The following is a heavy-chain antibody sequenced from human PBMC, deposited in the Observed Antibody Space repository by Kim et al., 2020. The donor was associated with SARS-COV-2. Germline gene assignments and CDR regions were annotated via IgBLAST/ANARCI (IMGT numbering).Heavy chain of an antibody. CDR3: AKRSAADYDILTGYYLYYYGMDV. Sequence: GGSLRLSCAASGFTFSSYAMSWVRQAPGKGLEWVSAISGSGGSTYYADSVKGRVTISRDNSKNTLYLQMNSLRAEDTAVYYCAKRSAADYDILTGYYLYYYGMDVWGQGTTVTVSS. D-gene: IGHD3-9*01. CDR1: GFTFSSYA. V-gene: IGHV3-23*01. CDR2: ISGSGGST. J-gene: IGHJ6*02.